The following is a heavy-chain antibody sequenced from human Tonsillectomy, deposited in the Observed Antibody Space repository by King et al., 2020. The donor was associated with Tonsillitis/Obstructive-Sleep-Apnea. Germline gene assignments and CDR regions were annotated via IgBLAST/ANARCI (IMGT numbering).Heavy chain of an antibody. CDR3: ARTRMIQGVPGFDH. V-gene: IGHV3-11*05. CDR1: GFTFSDYY. Sequence: VQLVESGGGLVKPGGSLRLSCAASGFTFSDYYMSWLRQAPGEGLEWVSDISSRTIYTNYADSVRGRFTVSRDNAKDSLYLQMNSLRAEDTAVYYCARTRMIQGVPGFDHWGQGTLVTVSS. D-gene: IGHD3-10*01. J-gene: IGHJ4*02. CDR2: ISSRTIYT.